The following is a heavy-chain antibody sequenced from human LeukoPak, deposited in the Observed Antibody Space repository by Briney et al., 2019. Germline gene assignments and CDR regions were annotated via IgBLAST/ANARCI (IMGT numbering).Heavy chain of an antibody. CDR2: IYPGDSDT. CDR1: GYRFTNYW. J-gene: IGHJ3*02. Sequence: GESLKISCKGSGYRFTNYWIGWVRQMPGKGLEWMGIIYPGDSDTRYSPSFQGQVTISADKSISTAYLQWSTLKASDTAMSYCARVRFGDTNDAFDIWGQGKMVTVS. V-gene: IGHV5-51*01. CDR3: ARVRFGDTNDAFDI. D-gene: IGHD3-16*01.